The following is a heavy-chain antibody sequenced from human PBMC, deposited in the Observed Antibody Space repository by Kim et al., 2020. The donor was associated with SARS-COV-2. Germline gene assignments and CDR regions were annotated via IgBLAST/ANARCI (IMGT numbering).Heavy chain of an antibody. CDR3: AKVTVAGTYDYYGMDV. J-gene: IGHJ6*02. Sequence: CVKGRFTISRDNSKNQLYLQMNSLRAEDTAVYYCAKVTVAGTYDYYGMDVWGQGTTVTVSS. V-gene: IGHV3-23*01. D-gene: IGHD6-19*01.